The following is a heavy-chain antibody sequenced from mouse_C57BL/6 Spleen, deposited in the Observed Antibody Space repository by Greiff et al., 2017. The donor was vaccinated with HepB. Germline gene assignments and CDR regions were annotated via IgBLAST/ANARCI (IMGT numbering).Heavy chain of an antibody. CDR2: IDPSDSYT. CDR3: ARSTQPAY. J-gene: IGHJ3*01. D-gene: IGHD2-1*01. V-gene: IGHV1-50*01. Sequence: QVQLQQPGAELVKPGASVKLSCKASGYTFTSYWMQWVKQRPGQGLEWIGEIDPSDSYTNYNQKFKGKATLTVDTSSSTAYMQLSSLTSEYSAVYYCARSTQPAYWGQGTLVTVSA. CDR1: GYTFTSYW.